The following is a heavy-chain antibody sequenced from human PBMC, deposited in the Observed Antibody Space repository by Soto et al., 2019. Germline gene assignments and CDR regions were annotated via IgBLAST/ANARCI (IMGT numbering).Heavy chain of an antibody. J-gene: IGHJ3*02. CDR1: GYTFTSYD. D-gene: IGHD7-27*01. V-gene: IGHV1-8*01. CDR2: MNPNSGNT. CDR3: ARTLGTYDAFDI. Sequence: GASVKVSCKASGYTFTSYDINRVRQATGQGLEWMGWMNPNSGNTGYAQKFQGRVTMTRNTSISTAYMELSSLRSEDTAVYYCARTLGTYDAFDIWGQGTMVTVSS.